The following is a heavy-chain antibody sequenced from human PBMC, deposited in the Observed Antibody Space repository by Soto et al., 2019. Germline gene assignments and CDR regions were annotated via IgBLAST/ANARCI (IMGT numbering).Heavy chain of an antibody. Sequence: VGSLRLSCAASGFTFSSYAMHWVRQAPGKGLEWVAVISYDGSNKYYADSVKGRFTISRDNSKNTLYLQMNSLRAEDTAVYYCARDRSITMIVEPPGYWGQGTLVTVSS. CDR1: GFTFSSYA. D-gene: IGHD3-22*01. CDR2: ISYDGSNK. CDR3: ARDRSITMIVEPPGY. V-gene: IGHV3-30-3*01. J-gene: IGHJ4*02.